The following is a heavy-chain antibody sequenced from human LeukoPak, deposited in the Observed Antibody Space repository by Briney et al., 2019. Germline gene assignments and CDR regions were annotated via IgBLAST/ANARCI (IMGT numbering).Heavy chain of an antibody. J-gene: IGHJ4*02. D-gene: IGHD1-26*01. CDR2: INPNRGGT. V-gene: IGHV1-2*02. CDR3: ARVSGSYYAYAYYFDY. CDR1: GYTFTGYY. Sequence: ASVKVSCKASGYTFTGYYMHWVRQAPGQGLEWMGWINPNRGGTNYAQKSQGRVTMTRDTSISTAYMELSRLRSDDTAVYYCARVSGSYYAYAYYFDYWGQGTLVTVSS.